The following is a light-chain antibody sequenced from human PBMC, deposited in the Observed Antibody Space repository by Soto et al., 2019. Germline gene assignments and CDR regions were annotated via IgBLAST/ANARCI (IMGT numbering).Light chain of an antibody. CDR1: SIDGGGYNY. CDR2: DVS. Sequence: QSALTQPRAVSGGPGQSVTISCTGTSIDGGGYNYVSWYQQHPGKAPKLIIYDVSKRPSGVPDRFSGSKSANTASLTISGLQAEDEAHYYCCSYAGSYTFVFGSGTKVTVL. J-gene: IGLJ1*01. V-gene: IGLV2-11*01. CDR3: CSYAGSYTFV.